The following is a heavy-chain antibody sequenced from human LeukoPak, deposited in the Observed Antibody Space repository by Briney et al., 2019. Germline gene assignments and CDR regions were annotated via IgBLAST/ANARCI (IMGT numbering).Heavy chain of an antibody. CDR3: ARPVEIAAAAIGAFDS. V-gene: IGHV3-21*01. D-gene: IGHD6-13*01. J-gene: IGHJ4*02. Sequence: GGSLRLSCAASGFTFSTYNMNWVRQAPGKGLEWVSSISSSSTYIYYADSVKGRFTISRDNAKNSLYLQMNSLRAEDTAVYYCARPVEIAAAAIGAFDSWGQGTLVTVSS. CDR1: GFTFSTYN. CDR2: ISSSSTYI.